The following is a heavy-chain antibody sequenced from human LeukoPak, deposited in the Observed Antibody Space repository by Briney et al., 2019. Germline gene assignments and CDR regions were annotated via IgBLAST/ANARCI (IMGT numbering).Heavy chain of an antibody. D-gene: IGHD3-22*01. Sequence: ASVKVSCKASGYTFTSYYMHWVRQATGQGLEWMGWMNPNSGNTGYAQKFQGRVTITRNTSISTAYMELSSLRSEDTAVYYCARVYSSGYWDFDYWGQGTLVTVSS. CDR1: GYTFTSYY. CDR2: MNPNSGNT. V-gene: IGHV1-8*03. CDR3: ARVYSSGYWDFDY. J-gene: IGHJ4*02.